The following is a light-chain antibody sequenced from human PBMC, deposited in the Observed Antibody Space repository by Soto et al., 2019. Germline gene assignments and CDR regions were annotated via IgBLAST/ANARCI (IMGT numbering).Light chain of an antibody. J-gene: IGLJ1*01. CDR3: SSYTSSGV. CDR1: RSDVAVYNY. Sequence: QSALTQPASVSGSPGQSITISCTGTRSDVAVYNYVSWYQLHPGRAPKLIIYEVFNRPSGVSHRFSGSKSGNTASLTISGLQAEDEAEYYCSSYTSSGVFGTGTKVTVL. V-gene: IGLV2-14*01. CDR2: EVF.